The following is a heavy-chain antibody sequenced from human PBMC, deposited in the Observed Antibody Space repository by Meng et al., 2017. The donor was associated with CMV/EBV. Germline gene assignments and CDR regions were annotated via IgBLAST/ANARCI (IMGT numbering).Heavy chain of an antibody. CDR2: INPKSGGT. CDR3: ARVQVRGEMATPAGY. D-gene: IGHD5-24*01. Sequence: QCGGGVKKQGDSVKVSGKDGGYTDTGYYRHWVGQGPGQGLEWMGWINPKSGGTNYAQKFQGRVTMIRDTTISTAYMELSRMISDDTAVYYCARVQVRGEMATPAGYWGQGTLVTVSS. CDR1: GYTDTGYY. J-gene: IGHJ4*02. V-gene: IGHV1-2*02.